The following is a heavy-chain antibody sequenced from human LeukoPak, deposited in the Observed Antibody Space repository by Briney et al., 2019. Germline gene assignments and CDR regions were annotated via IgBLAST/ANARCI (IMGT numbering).Heavy chain of an antibody. CDR3: ARDPGYYYDSSGPDYYYYYGMDV. Sequence: SETLSLTCTVSGGSISSYYWSWIRQPPGKGLEWIGYIYYSGSTNYNPSLKSRVTISVDTSKNQFSLKLSSVTAADTAVYYCARDPGYYYDSSGPDYYYYYGMDVWGQGTTVTASS. J-gene: IGHJ6*02. V-gene: IGHV4-59*01. CDR2: IYYSGST. CDR1: GGSISSYY. D-gene: IGHD3-22*01.